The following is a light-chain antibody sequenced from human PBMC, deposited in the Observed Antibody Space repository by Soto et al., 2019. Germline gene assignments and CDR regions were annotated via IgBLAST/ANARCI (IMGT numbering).Light chain of an antibody. CDR3: AAWDDSLGGYV. J-gene: IGLJ1*01. Sequence: QSSLTQPPSAPETPGQRVTISCSGSSSNIGSNYVYWYQQLPGTAPKLLFYRNNLRPSGVAGRFSGSKSGTSASLAISGRRSEDEADYYCAAWDDSLGGYVFGTGTKLTVL. V-gene: IGLV1-47*01. CDR1: SSNIGSNY. CDR2: RNN.